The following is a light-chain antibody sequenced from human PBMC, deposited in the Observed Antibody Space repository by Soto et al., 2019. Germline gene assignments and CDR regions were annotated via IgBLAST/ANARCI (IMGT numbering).Light chain of an antibody. Sequence: EIVLTQSPGTLSLSPGERATLSCRASQSVSSSYLAWYQQKPGQAPRLLIYAASSRATGIPDRFSGSGSGTDFPLTISRLEPEDIAVFYCQQYGTSPATFGGGTTVEIK. CDR3: QQYGTSPAT. CDR2: AAS. J-gene: IGKJ4*01. CDR1: QSVSSSY. V-gene: IGKV3-20*01.